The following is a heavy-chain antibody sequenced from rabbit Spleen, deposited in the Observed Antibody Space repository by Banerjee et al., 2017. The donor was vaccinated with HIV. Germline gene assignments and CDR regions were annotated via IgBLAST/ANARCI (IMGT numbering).Heavy chain of an antibody. D-gene: IGHD8-1*01. CDR2: IDTGSRDFT. Sequence: QEQLVESGGGLVQPEGSLTLTCKASRFSFSDRDVMCWVRQAPGKGLEWIACIDTGSRDFTYYASWAKGRFTISKTSSTTVTLQMTSLTAADTATYFCARDTGSSFSSYGMDLWGPGTLVTVS. CDR1: RFSFSDRDV. J-gene: IGHJ6*01. V-gene: IGHV1S45*01. CDR3: ARDTGSSFSSYGMDL.